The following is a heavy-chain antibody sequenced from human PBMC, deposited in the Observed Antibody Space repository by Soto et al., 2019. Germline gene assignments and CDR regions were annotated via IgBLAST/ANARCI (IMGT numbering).Heavy chain of an antibody. Sequence: ASVKVSCKASGYTFTKFYVLWVRQAPGQGLEWVGRINPNTGGTDYAQKFQDRVTMTRDTSITTAYMELSRLRSDDTAVYYCARQLAYCGGDCYTEPIDYWGQGTQVTVSS. J-gene: IGHJ4*02. V-gene: IGHV1-2*06. D-gene: IGHD2-21*02. CDR3: ARQLAYCGGDCYTEPIDY. CDR1: GYTFTKFY. CDR2: INPNTGGT.